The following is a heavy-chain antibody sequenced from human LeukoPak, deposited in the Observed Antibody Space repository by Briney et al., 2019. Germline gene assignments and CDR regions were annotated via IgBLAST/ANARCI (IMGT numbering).Heavy chain of an antibody. J-gene: IGHJ4*02. CDR1: GFTFSDSW. CDR3: ARVRGGN. V-gene: IGHV3-74*03. CDR2: INTYGTA. Sequence: GGSLRLSCAASGFTFSDSWMYWVRQAPGKGLLRIANINTYGTATYADSVKGRFTISRDNAKNTLYLQMHSLRAEDTAVYYCARVRGGNWGQGTLVTVSS. D-gene: IGHD3-16*01.